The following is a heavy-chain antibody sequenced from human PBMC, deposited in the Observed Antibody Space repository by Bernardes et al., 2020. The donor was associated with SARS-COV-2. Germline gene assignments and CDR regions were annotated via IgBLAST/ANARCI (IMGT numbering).Heavy chain of an antibody. CDR3: TRGLRYGVGSYSPCYFDS. J-gene: IGHJ4*02. CDR2: IKPDGTDK. D-gene: IGHD3-10*01. Sequence: GGSLRLSCAASGFTFSTYWMTWVRQAPGKGLEWVANIKPDGTDKNFVDSVRGRFSISRDNADNSLFLQMNSVRLEDTAVYYCTRGLRYGVGSYSPCYFDSCGQGTLVTVYS. V-gene: IGHV3-7*02. CDR1: GFTFSTYW.